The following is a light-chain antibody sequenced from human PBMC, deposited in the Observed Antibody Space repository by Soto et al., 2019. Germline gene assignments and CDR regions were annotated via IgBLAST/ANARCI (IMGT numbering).Light chain of an antibody. V-gene: IGKV3-20*01. CDR1: SSVPSIY. CDR2: ATS. Sequence: EIVLTQSPGSLSLSPGERATLSCRASSSVPSIYLAWYQQKPGQAPRVLIYATSSRATGIPDRFSGSGSGTDLTLTIRRLEPEDFALYFCQQCATSPWTFGQGTKLEIK. CDR3: QQCATSPWT. J-gene: IGKJ1*01.